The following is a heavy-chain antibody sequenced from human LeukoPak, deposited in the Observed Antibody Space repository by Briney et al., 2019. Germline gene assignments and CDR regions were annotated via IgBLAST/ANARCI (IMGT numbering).Heavy chain of an antibody. CDR3: ARAPARRSGSPQGYYYHMDV. Sequence: ASVKVSCKASGYTFTSYDINWVRQATGQGLEWMGWMSPNSGNTGYAQEFQGRVTMTRNTSISTAYMELSSPRSEDTAVYYCARAPARRSGSPQGYYYHMDVWGKGTTVTVSS. J-gene: IGHJ6*03. CDR2: MSPNSGNT. CDR1: GYTFTSYD. D-gene: IGHD3-10*01. V-gene: IGHV1-8*01.